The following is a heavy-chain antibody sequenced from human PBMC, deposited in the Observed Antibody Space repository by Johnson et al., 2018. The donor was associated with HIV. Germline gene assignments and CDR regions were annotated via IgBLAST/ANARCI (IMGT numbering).Heavy chain of an antibody. CDR3: AKDRGYSSGYYWGAFDI. D-gene: IGHD3-22*01. CDR2: IKSKTDGGTT. Sequence: EQLVESGGGLVQPGGSLRLSCAASGFTFSNAWMSWVRQAPGKGLVWVGRIKSKTDGGTTDYAAPVNGRFTISRDDSKNTLYLQMNSLRAEDTAVFYCAKDRGYSSGYYWGAFDIWGQGTMVTVSS. J-gene: IGHJ3*02. CDR1: GFTFSNAW. V-gene: IGHV3-15*01.